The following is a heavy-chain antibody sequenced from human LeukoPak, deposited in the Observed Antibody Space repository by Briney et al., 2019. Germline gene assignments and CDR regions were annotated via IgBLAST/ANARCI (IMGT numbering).Heavy chain of an antibody. CDR1: GYTFINYY. CDR3: ARSWSGRFGELHY. CDR2: INPSGGST. D-gene: IGHD3-16*01. Sequence: GASVKVSCKASGYTFINYYMHWVRQAPGQGLEWMGIINPSGGSTSCGQKFQGRVTMTRDTSISTAYMEVSRLRSDDTAVYYCARSWSGRFGELHYWGQGTLVTVSS. J-gene: IGHJ4*02. V-gene: IGHV1-46*01.